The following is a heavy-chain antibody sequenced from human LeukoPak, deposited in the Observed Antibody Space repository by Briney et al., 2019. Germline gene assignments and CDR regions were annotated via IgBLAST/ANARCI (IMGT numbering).Heavy chain of an antibody. J-gene: IGHJ4*02. D-gene: IGHD2-15*01. V-gene: IGHV4-4*02. CDR3: ARSRGYCSGGSCYEFDY. CDR1: GGSISSSNW. CDR2: IYHSGST. Sequence: SETLSLTRAVSGGSISSSNWWSWVRQPPGKGLEWIGEIYHSGSTNYNPSLKSRVTISVDKSKNQFSLKLSSVTAADTAVYYCARSRGYCSGGSCYEFDYWGQGTLVTVSS.